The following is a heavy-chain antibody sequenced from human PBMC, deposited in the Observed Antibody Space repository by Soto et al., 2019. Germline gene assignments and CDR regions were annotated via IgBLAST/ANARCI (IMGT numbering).Heavy chain of an antibody. J-gene: IGHJ5*02. D-gene: IGHD6-13*01. Sequence: PSETLSLTCTVSGGSISSYYWSWIRQPPGKGLEWIGYIYYSGSTNYNPSLKSRVTISVDTSKNQFSLKLSSVTAADTAVYYCARGLTYSSSWYKWFDPWGQGTLVTVSS. CDR1: GGSISSYY. CDR3: ARGLTYSSSWYKWFDP. CDR2: IYYSGST. V-gene: IGHV4-59*08.